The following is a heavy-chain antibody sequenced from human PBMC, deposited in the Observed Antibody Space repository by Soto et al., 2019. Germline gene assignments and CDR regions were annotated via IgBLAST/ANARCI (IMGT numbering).Heavy chain of an antibody. CDR2: TYYRSKWYN. CDR1: GDSVSSNSAA. Sequence: QALSLPAVISGDSVSSNSAAWNWIRHSPSRGPEWLGRTYYRSKWYNDYAVSVKSRITINPDTSKNQFSLQLNSVTPEDTAVYYCARERIAVAGTGENWFDPWGQGTLVTISS. D-gene: IGHD6-19*01. J-gene: IGHJ5*02. CDR3: ARERIAVAGTGENWFDP. V-gene: IGHV6-1*01.